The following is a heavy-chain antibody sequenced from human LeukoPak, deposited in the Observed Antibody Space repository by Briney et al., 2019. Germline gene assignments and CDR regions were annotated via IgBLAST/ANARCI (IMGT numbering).Heavy chain of an antibody. Sequence: SETLSLTCAVYGGSFSGYYWSWIRQPPGKGLEWIGEINHSGSTNYNPSLKSRVTISVDMSKNQFSLKLSSVTAADTAVYYCARDRNGDSFDYWGPGTLVTVSS. D-gene: IGHD4-17*01. V-gene: IGHV4-34*01. CDR3: ARDRNGDSFDY. J-gene: IGHJ4*02. CDR2: INHSGST. CDR1: GGSFSGYY.